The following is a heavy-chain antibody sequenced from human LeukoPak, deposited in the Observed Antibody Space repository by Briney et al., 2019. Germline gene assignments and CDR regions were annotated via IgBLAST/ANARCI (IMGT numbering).Heavy chain of an antibody. V-gene: IGHV1-24*01. J-gene: IGHJ4*02. Sequence: ASVKVSCKVSGYTLTELSMDWVRQAPGKGLEWMGGFDPEDGETIYAQKFQGRVTMTEDTSTDTAYMELSSLRSEDTAVYYCATVGYYYDSSGFTFDYWGQGTLVTVSS. CDR3: ATVGYYYDSSGFTFDY. D-gene: IGHD3-22*01. CDR2: FDPEDGET. CDR1: GYTLTELS.